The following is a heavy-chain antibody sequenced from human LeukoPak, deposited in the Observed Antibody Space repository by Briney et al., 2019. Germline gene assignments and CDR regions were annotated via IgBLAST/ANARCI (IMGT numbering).Heavy chain of an antibody. CDR3: AKPARTDYADY. CDR1: GFTFTTYG. D-gene: IGHD1-14*01. Sequence: GGTLRLSCSASGFTFTTYGMNWVRQAPGKGLEWVSSINGIGGSTYYADSVKGRFTISRDNSKNTLYLQMNSLRAEDTAVYYCAKPARTDYADYWGQGTLVTVSS. J-gene: IGHJ4*02. CDR2: INGIGGST. V-gene: IGHV3-23*01.